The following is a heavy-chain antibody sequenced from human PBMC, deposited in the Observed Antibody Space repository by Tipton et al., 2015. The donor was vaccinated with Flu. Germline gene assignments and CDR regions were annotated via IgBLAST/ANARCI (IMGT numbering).Heavy chain of an antibody. Sequence: TLSLTCSVSGDSMGSGYFWGWIRQPPGQGLEWIGNIHRSGSPYYNPSLRSRVTISVDTSRDQFSLKLNSVTATDTAVYYCARHGPQGGDPNWFDPWGLGTLVTVSA. V-gene: IGHV4-38-2*01. D-gene: IGHD2-21*02. CDR1: GDSMGSGYF. CDR3: ARHGPQGGDPNWFDP. J-gene: IGHJ5*02. CDR2: IHRSGSP.